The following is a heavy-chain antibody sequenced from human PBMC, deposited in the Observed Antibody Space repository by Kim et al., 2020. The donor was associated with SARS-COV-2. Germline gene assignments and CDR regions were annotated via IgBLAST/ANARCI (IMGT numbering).Heavy chain of an antibody. Sequence: GGSLRLSCAASGFTFSSYGMHWVRQAPGKGLEWVAVISYDGSNKYYADSVKGRFTISRDNSKNTLYLQMNSLRAEDTAVYYCAKGRLPMWDYSDYYYYGMDVWGQGTTVTVSS. CDR1: GFTFSSYG. CDR2: ISYDGSNK. CDR3: AKGRLPMWDYSDYYYYGMDV. J-gene: IGHJ6*02. V-gene: IGHV3-30*18. D-gene: IGHD4-4*01.